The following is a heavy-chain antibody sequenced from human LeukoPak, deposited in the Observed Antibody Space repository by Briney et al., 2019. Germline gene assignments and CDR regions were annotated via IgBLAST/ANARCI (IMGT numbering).Heavy chain of an antibody. CDR1: GFTFSSYS. J-gene: IGHJ4*02. CDR2: ISSSSSYI. CDR3: ARVPLYDLWSGYSH. V-gene: IGHV3-21*01. Sequence: GGSLRLSCAASGFTFSSYSMNWVRQAPGKGLEWVSSISSSSSYIYYADSVKGRFTISRDNAKNSLYLQMNSLRAEDTAVYYCARVPLYDLWSGYSHWGQGTLVTVSS. D-gene: IGHD3-3*01.